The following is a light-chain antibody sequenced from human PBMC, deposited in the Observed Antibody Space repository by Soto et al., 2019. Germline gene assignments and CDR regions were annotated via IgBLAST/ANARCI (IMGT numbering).Light chain of an antibody. Sequence: DIQMTQSPSTLSGSVGDRVTITCRASQTISSWLAWYQQKPGKAPKLLIYEASTLKSGVPSRVSGSGSGTEVTLTISSLQPDDFATYYCQHYNSYSEAFGQGTKVDIK. CDR3: QHYNSYSEA. V-gene: IGKV1-5*03. CDR1: QTISSW. CDR2: EAS. J-gene: IGKJ1*01.